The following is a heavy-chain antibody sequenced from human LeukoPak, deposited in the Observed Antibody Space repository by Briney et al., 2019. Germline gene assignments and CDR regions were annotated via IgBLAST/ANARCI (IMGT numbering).Heavy chain of an antibody. D-gene: IGHD3-10*01. CDR3: ARGGANYYYAMDV. CDR2: IYPGDSDT. CDR1: GYSFTFYW. V-gene: IGHV5-51*01. Sequence: GESLKISCKVSGYSFTFYWLGWERQMPGKGLEWMGIIYPGDSDTRYSPSFQGQVTISADKSIRTAYLPGSSLQASDTGQYYCARGGANYYYAMDVWGQGTTVTVSS. J-gene: IGHJ6*02.